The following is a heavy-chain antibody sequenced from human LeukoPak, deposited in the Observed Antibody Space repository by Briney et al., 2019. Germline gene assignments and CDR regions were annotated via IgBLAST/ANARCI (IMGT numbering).Heavy chain of an antibody. Sequence: PGGSLRLSCAASGFVFSSFAMHWVRQAPGKGLEWVAVISYDGSSKYYADSVKGRFTISREKSKNTLYLQMNSLRAEDTAVYYCARSYDYVWESFQGYFDYWGQGTLVTVSS. V-gene: IGHV3-30-3*01. J-gene: IGHJ4*02. CDR1: GFVFSSFA. D-gene: IGHD3-16*01. CDR2: ISYDGSSK. CDR3: ARSYDYVWESFQGYFDY.